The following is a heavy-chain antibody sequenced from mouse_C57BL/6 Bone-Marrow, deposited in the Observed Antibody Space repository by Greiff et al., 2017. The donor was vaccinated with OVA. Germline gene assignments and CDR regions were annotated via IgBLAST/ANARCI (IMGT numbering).Heavy chain of an antibody. J-gene: IGHJ4*01. V-gene: IGHV5-9*01. CDR3: ARRDGDGYYLRSDAMDY. CDR2: ISGGGGNT. CDR1: GFTFSSYT. Sequence: EVMLVESGGGLVKPGGSLKLSCAASGFTFSSYTMSWVRQTPEKRLEWVATISGGGGNTYYPDSVKGRFTISRDNAKNTLYLQMSSLRSEDTALYYCARRDGDGYYLRSDAMDYWGQGTSVTVSS. D-gene: IGHD2-3*01.